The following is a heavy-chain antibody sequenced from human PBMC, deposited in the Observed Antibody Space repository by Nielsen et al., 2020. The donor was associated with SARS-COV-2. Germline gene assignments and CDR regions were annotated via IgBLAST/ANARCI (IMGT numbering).Heavy chain of an antibody. CDR2: INWNSGSI. CDR3: AKAQAYDSSGYYSITYYFDY. CDR1: GFTFDDYA. J-gene: IGHJ4*02. D-gene: IGHD3-22*01. Sequence: SLKISCAASGFTFDDYAMHWVRQAPGKGLEWVSGINWNSGSIVYADSVKGRFTISRGNAKSSLYLQMNSLRAEDTVLYYCAKAQAYDSSGYYSITYYFDYWGQGTLVTVSS. V-gene: IGHV3-9*01.